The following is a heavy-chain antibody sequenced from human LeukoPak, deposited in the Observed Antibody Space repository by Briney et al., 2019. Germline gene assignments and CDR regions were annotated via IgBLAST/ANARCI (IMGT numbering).Heavy chain of an antibody. CDR2: ITGRGGYT. CDR1: GFTFSTYT. J-gene: IGHJ4*02. V-gene: IGHV3-23*01. Sequence: GGSLRLSCAASGFTFSTYTMSWVRQAPGKGLEWVSAITGRGGYTYYADSVKGRFTISRDNSKNTMFLQMNSLRAEDTAVYYCATFGCNGDCDYWAREPWSPSPQ. D-gene: IGHD3-10*01. CDR3: ATFGCNGDCDY.